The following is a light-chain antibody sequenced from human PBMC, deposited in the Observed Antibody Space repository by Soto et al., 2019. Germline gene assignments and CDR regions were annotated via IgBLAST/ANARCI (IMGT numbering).Light chain of an antibody. CDR3: QQDYNLPIT. Sequence: EIVLTQSPATLSLSPGERATLSCRASQSVSTDLAWYQQKPGQAPRLLIYDASNRATGIPARFSGSGSGTDFTLTISSLEAEDFAVYYCQQDYNLPITFGQGTRLEIK. CDR1: QSVSTD. CDR2: DAS. V-gene: IGKV3-11*01. J-gene: IGKJ5*01.